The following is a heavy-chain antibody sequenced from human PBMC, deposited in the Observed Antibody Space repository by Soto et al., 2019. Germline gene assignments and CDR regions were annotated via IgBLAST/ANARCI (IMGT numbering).Heavy chain of an antibody. Sequence: PGGSLRLSCAASGFTFSNYAIHWVRQAPGKGLEWVSYISSSSSTIYYADSVKGRFTISRDNAKNSLYLQMNSLRDEDTAVYYCARVIMDVWGQGTTVTVSS. CDR3: ARVIMDV. V-gene: IGHV3-48*02. CDR2: ISSSSSTI. J-gene: IGHJ6*02. CDR1: GFTFSNYA.